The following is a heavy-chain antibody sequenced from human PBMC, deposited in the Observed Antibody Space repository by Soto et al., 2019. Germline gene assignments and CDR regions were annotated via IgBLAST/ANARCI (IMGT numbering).Heavy chain of an antibody. CDR3: ASLGGYSSSWYPYAAFDI. CDR2: IIPIFGTA. V-gene: IGHV1-69*13. Sequence: GASVKVSCKASGGTFSSYAISWVRQAPGQGLEWMGGIIPIFGTANYAQKFQGRVTITADESTSTAYMELSSLRSEDTAVYYCASLGGYSSSWYPYAAFDIWGQGTIVTVSS. J-gene: IGHJ3*02. D-gene: IGHD6-13*01. CDR1: GGTFSSYA.